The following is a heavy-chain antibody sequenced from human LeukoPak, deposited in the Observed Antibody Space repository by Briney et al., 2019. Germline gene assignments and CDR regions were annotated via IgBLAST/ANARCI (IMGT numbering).Heavy chain of an antibody. J-gene: IGHJ4*02. CDR1: GGSITSTNY. V-gene: IGHV4-4*02. CDR2: VNLQGST. CDR3: AREGGPYRPLDY. Sequence: SGTLSLTCGVSGGSITSTNYWTWVRQPPGKGLEWIGEVNLQGSTNYNPSLMGRVAISVGMSENHISLQLTSVTAADTAVYYCAREGGPYRPLDYSGQGTLVTASS.